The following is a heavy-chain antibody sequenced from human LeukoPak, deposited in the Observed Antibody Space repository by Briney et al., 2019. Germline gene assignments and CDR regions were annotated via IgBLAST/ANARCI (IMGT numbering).Heavy chain of an antibody. Sequence: SETLSPTCTVSGGSVSNSSYYWGWGLPPPGKGLEWVGRIYYSGSTYYNPSLKSRVTISVDTSKNQFSLKLSSVTAADTAVYYCARVVPYYYDSSGHFDYWGQGTLVTVSS. CDR1: GGSVSNSSYY. V-gene: IGHV4-39*07. J-gene: IGHJ4*02. D-gene: IGHD3-22*01. CDR3: ARVVPYYYDSSGHFDY. CDR2: IYYSGST.